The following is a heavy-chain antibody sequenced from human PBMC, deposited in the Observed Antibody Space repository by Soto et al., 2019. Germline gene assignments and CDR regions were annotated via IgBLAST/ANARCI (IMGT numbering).Heavy chain of an antibody. CDR2: INHGGST. V-gene: IGHV4-34*01. D-gene: IGHD4-17*01. J-gene: IGHJ4*02. CDR1: GGSFRGYY. Sequence: QVQLQQWGAGLLKPSETLSLTCAVYGGSFRGYYWRWIRQPTGKGLEWVGEINHGGSTNYNPSLKGRVTMSIDPSRNQFSLKLRSVTAADTAVYYCAGDLHDGDYGAAHYWGQGTLVTVSS. CDR3: AGDLHDGDYGAAHY.